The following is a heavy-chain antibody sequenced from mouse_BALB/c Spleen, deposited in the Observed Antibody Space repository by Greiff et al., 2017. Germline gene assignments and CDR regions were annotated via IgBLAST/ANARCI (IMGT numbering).Heavy chain of an antibody. J-gene: IGHJ2*01. CDR3: ARSRDGYLYYFDS. CDR2: ISSGSSTI. V-gene: IGHV5-17*02. D-gene: IGHD2-3*01. CDR1: GFTFSSFG. Sequence: EVQVVESGGGLVQPGGSRKLSCAASGFTFSSFGMHWVRQAPEKGLEWVAYISSGSSTIYYADTVKGRFTISRDNPKNTLFLQMTSLRSEDTAMYYCARSRDGYLYYFDSWGQGTTLTDSS.